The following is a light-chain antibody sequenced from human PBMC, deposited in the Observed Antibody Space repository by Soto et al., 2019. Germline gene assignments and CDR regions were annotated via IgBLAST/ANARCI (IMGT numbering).Light chain of an antibody. CDR1: QSISSW. J-gene: IGKJ1*01. Sequence: IQMTQSPSTLSASVGDRVTITCRASQSISSWLAWYQQKPGKALKLLIYAASSLQSGVPSRFSGSGSGTDFTLTISSLQPEDFATYYCLQDHDYPWTFGQGTKVDIK. CDR2: AAS. CDR3: LQDHDYPWT. V-gene: IGKV1-6*01.